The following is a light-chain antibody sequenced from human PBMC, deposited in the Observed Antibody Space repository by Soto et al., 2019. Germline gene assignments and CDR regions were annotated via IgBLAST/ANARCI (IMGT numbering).Light chain of an antibody. Sequence: QSALTQPPSASGTPGQRVTISCSGSSSNIGSNYVYWYRQLPGTAPNVLIYRNDERPSGVPDRFSGSKSGSSASLAISGLRSEDEAEYYCSVWDDSLSGPVFGRGTKLTVL. CDR1: SSNIGSNY. CDR3: SVWDDSLSGPV. CDR2: RND. V-gene: IGLV1-47*01. J-gene: IGLJ3*02.